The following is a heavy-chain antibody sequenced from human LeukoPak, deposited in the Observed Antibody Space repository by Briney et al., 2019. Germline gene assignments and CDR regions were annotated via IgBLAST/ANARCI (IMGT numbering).Heavy chain of an antibody. CDR1: GFTVSSNY. CDR2: IYSGGST. CDR3: ARDSRGSDFDY. Sequence: GGSLRLSCAASGFTVSSNYMSWVRQAPGKGLEWVSVIYSGGSTYYADSVKGRFTISRDSSKNTLYLQMNSLRAEDTAVYYCARDSRGSDFDYWGQGTLVTVSS. V-gene: IGHV3-66*01. J-gene: IGHJ4*02. D-gene: IGHD6-19*01.